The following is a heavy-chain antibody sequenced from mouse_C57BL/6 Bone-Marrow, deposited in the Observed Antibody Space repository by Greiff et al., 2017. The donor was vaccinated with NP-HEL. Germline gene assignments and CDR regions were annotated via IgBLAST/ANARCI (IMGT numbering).Heavy chain of an antibody. J-gene: IGHJ2*01. D-gene: IGHD1-1*01. Sequence: EVMLVESGGGLVKPGGSLKLSCAASGFTFSSYAMSWVRQTPEKRLEWVATISDGGSYTYYPDHVKGRFTIARDNAKNNLYLQMSHLKSEDTAMYYGARLLRGAYYFDYWGQGTTLTVSS. CDR3: ARLLRGAYYFDY. CDR1: GFTFSSYA. V-gene: IGHV5-4*03. CDR2: ISDGGSYT.